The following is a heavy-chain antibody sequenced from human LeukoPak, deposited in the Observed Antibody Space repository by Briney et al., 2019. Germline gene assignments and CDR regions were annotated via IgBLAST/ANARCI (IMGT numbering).Heavy chain of an antibody. V-gene: IGHV3-30*02. Sequence: PGGSLRLSCAASGSTFSSYGMHWVRQAPGKGLEWVAFIRYDGSNKYYADSVKGRFTISRDNSKNTLYLQMNSLRAEDTAIYYCAKDAYYYESSGNDAFDIWGQGTMVTVSS. CDR1: GSTFSSYG. CDR3: AKDAYYYESSGNDAFDI. J-gene: IGHJ3*02. D-gene: IGHD3-22*01. CDR2: IRYDGSNK.